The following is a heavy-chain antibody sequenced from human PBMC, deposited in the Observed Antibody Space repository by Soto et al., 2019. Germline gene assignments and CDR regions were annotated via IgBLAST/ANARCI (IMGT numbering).Heavy chain of an antibody. V-gene: IGHV4-39*01. Sequence: PSETLSLTCSVSGGSISSSSYFWGWIRQPPGKGLECIGSIFYTGPTYYNPSLKSRVTISADTSKNQFSLKLSSVTAADTAMYYCARSLIVASELTWCDPWGQGTLVTVSS. D-gene: IGHD3-22*01. CDR1: GGSISSSSYF. J-gene: IGHJ5*02. CDR3: ARSLIVASELTWCDP. CDR2: IFYTGPT.